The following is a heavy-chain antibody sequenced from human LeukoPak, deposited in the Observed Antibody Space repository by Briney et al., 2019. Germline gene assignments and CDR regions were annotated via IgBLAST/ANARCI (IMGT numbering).Heavy chain of an antibody. J-gene: IGHJ4*02. V-gene: IGHV3-23*01. CDR1: GFTFSSYA. Sequence: GGSLRLSCAASGFTFSSYAMSWVRQAPGKGLEWVSAISGSGGSTYYADSVKGRFTISRDNSKNTPYLQMNSLRAEDTAVYYCAIPRGDFWSGYYHGYFDYWGQGTLVTVSS. D-gene: IGHD3-3*01. CDR3: AIPRGDFWSGYYHGYFDY. CDR2: ISGSGGST.